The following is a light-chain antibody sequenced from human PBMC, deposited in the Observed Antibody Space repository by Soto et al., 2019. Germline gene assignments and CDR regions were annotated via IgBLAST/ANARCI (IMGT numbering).Light chain of an antibody. CDR3: SSYAGSTL. CDR1: SSDVGGYNY. V-gene: IGLV2-8*01. Sequence: QSALTQPPSASGSPGQSVTISCTGTSSDVGGYNYVSWYQQHPGKAPKLMIYEVSKRPSGVPDCFSGSKSGNTASLTVSGLQAEDEADYYCSSYAGSTLFGGGTKLTVL. J-gene: IGLJ2*01. CDR2: EVS.